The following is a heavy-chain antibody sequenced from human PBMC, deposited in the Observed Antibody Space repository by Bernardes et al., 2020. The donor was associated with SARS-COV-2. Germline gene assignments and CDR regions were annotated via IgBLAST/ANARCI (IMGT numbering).Heavy chain of an antibody. V-gene: IGHV3-23*01. D-gene: IGHD3-16*02. Sequence: GSLRLSCAASGFTFSSYWMSWVRQAPGKGLEWVSAISGSGGSTYYADSVKGRFTISRDNSKNTLYLQMNSLRAEDTAVYYCAKDPHYDYVWGSYRSGAFDIWGQGTMVTVSS. CDR1: GFTFSSYW. CDR2: ISGSGGST. J-gene: IGHJ3*02. CDR3: AKDPHYDYVWGSYRSGAFDI.